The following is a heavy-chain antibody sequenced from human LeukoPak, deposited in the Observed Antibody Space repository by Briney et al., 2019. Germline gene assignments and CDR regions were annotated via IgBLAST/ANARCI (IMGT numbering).Heavy chain of an antibody. CDR2: INWNGGST. CDR3: AREGITGTHYGSYYFDY. D-gene: IGHD1-7*01. V-gene: IGHV3-20*04. CDR1: GFTFDDYG. Sequence: GGSLRLSCAASGFTFDDYGMSWVRQAPGRGLEWVSGINWNGGSTGYADSVKGRFTISRDNAKNSLYLQMNSLRAEDTALYYCAREGITGTHYGSYYFDYWGQGTLVTVSS. J-gene: IGHJ4*02.